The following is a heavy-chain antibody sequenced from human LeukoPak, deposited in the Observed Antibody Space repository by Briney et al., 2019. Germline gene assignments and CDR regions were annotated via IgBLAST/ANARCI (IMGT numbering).Heavy chain of an antibody. CDR1: GFSFDDYG. CDR2: INWNGDSI. J-gene: IGHJ4*02. V-gene: IGHV3-20*04. Sequence: GGSLRLSCAASGFSFDDYGLTWVRQAPGKGLEWVSGINWNGDSIDYADSVKGRFTISRDNDKNYLYLQMNSLRAEDTALYYCARDLRVVITGSFDSWGQGTLVTVSS. CDR3: ARDLRVVITGSFDS. D-gene: IGHD3-22*01.